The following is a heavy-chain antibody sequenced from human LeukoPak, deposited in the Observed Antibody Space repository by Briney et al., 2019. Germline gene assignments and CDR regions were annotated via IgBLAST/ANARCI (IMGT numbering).Heavy chain of an antibody. CDR3: AKEMAATNAFDY. CDR2: ISGSGGST. J-gene: IGHJ4*02. D-gene: IGHD5-24*01. Sequence: PGGSLRLSCAASGFTFGTYAMTWVRQAPGKGLEWVSGISGSGGSTYYADSVKGRFTIPRDNSKNTLHLHMNSLRAEDTAVYYCAKEMAATNAFDYWGQGTLVTVSS. CDR1: GFTFGTYA. V-gene: IGHV3-23*01.